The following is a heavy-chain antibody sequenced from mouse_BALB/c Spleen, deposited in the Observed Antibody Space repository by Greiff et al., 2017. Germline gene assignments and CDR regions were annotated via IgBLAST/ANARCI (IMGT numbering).Heavy chain of an antibody. V-gene: IGHV1-18*01. CDR3: ARRQNYGSSYWYFDV. CDR2: INPNNGGT. D-gene: IGHD1-1*01. J-gene: IGHJ1*01. CDR1: GYTFTDYN. Sequence: EVQLQQSGPELVKPGASVKIPCKASGYTFTDYNMDWVKQSHGKSLEWIGDINPNNGGTIYNQKFKGKATLTVDKSSSTAYMELRSLTSEDTAVYYCARRQNYGSSYWYFDVWGAGTTVTVSS.